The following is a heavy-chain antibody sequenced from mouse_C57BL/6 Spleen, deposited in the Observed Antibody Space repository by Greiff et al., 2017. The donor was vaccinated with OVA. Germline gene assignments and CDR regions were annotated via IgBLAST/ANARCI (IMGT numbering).Heavy chain of an antibody. Sequence: EVKLMESGEGLVKPGGSLKLSCAASGFTFSSYAMSWVRQTPEKRLEWVAYISSGGDYIYYADTVKGRFTISRDNARNTLYLQMSSLKSEDTAMYYCTRDQGSPFAYWGQGTLVTVSA. J-gene: IGHJ3*01. CDR1: GFTFSSYA. D-gene: IGHD6-1*01. CDR3: TRDQGSPFAY. V-gene: IGHV5-9-1*02. CDR2: ISSGGDYI.